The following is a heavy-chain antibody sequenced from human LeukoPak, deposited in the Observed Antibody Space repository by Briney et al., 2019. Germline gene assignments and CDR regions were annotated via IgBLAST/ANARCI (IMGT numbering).Heavy chain of an antibody. V-gene: IGHV5-51*01. Sequence: GESLKISYKGSGYTFTGYWIGWVRQMPGKGLEWMGIIYPDDSDTRYSPSFQGQVTISADKSISTAYLQWSGLQASDTAMYYCARDYGSGSYYYDYWGQGTLVTVSS. CDR2: IYPDDSDT. D-gene: IGHD3-10*01. CDR3: ARDYGSGSYYYDY. J-gene: IGHJ4*02. CDR1: GYTFTGYW.